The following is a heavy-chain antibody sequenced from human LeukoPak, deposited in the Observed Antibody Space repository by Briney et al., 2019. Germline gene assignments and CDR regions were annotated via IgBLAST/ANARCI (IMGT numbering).Heavy chain of an antibody. J-gene: IGHJ6*04. CDR1: GYTFTSYY. Sequence: ASVKVSCKASGYTFTSYYMHWVRQAPGQGLEWMGIINPSGGSTSYAQKFQGRVTMTRDTSTSTVYMELSSLRSEDTAVYYCARSRGITIFGVVIPQLLDVWGKGTTVTVSS. CDR2: INPSGGST. CDR3: ARSRGITIFGVVIPQLLDV. D-gene: IGHD3-3*01. V-gene: IGHV1-46*03.